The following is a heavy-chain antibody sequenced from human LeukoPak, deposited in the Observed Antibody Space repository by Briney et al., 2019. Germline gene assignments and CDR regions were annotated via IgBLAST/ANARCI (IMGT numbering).Heavy chain of an antibody. J-gene: IGHJ4*02. CDR1: GFTFSSSS. D-gene: IGHD1-26*01. V-gene: IGHV3-21*01. CDR2: ISTSGSYI. CDR3: AKDSGSHYFDY. Sequence: GGSLRLSCAASGFTFSSSSMNWVRQAPGKGLEWVSYISTSGSYIYYAGSVKGRFTISRDNAKNSLYLQMNSLRAEDTAVYYCAKDSGSHYFDYWGQGTLVTVSS.